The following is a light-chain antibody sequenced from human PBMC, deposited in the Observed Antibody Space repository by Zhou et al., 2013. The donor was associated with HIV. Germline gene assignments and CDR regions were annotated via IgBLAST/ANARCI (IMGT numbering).Light chain of an antibody. CDR1: QSVSSS. V-gene: IGKV3-15*01. Sequence: EIVMTQSPATLSVSPGERATLSCRASQSVSSSLAWYQQTPGQAPRLLIYGASTRATGVPARFSGGGSGTEFTLTISSLQSEDFAVYYCQQYNNWPWTFAQGTKVEIK. J-gene: IGKJ1*01. CDR2: GAS. CDR3: QQYNNWPWT.